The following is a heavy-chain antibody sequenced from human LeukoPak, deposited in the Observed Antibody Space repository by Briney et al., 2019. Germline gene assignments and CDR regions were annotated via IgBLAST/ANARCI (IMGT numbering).Heavy chain of an antibody. CDR1: GFTFTNYE. CDR3: ARNDHWDY. Sequence: GGSLRLSCAAAGFTFTNYEMNWVRQAPGKGLEWVSYISSSGYTIYYADSVKGRFTISRDNAKNSLYLQMNSLRAEDTAVYYCARNDHWDYWGQGSLVTVSS. D-gene: IGHD1-1*01. J-gene: IGHJ4*02. CDR2: ISSSGYTI. V-gene: IGHV3-48*03.